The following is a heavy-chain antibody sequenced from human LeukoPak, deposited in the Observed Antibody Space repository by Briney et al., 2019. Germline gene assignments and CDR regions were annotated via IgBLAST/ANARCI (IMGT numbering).Heavy chain of an antibody. CDR1: GGSFSGYY. CDR3: ARASGVWLGY. D-gene: IGHD3-22*01. CDR2: INHSGST. J-gene: IGHJ4*02. V-gene: IGHV4-34*01. Sequence: SETLSLTCAVYGGSFSGYYWSWIRPPPGKGLEWIGEINHSGSTNYNPSLKSRVTISVDTSKNQFSLKLSSVTAADTAVYYCARASGVWLGYWGQGTLVTVSS.